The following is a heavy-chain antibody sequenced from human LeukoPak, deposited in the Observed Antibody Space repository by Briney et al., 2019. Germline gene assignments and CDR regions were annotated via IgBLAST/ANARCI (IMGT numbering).Heavy chain of an antibody. Sequence: GGSLRLSCAASGFTFSSYSMNWVRQAPGKGLEWVSSISSSSSYIYYADSVKGRFTISRDSAKNSLYLQVNSLRAEDTAVYYCARVHYYGSGSYQPPHFDYWGQGTLVTVSS. V-gene: IGHV3-21*01. J-gene: IGHJ4*02. CDR3: ARVHYYGSGSYQPPHFDY. CDR2: ISSSSSYI. D-gene: IGHD3-10*01. CDR1: GFTFSSYS.